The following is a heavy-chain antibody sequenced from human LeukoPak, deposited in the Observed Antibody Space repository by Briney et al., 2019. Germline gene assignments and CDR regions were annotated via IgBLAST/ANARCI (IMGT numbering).Heavy chain of an antibody. V-gene: IGHV1-2*02. CDR1: GYSFTGYF. CDR3: AKSNGPGDDLCGDA. Sequence: ASVKVSCKASGYSFTGYFMCWVRQAPGQGLEWMGCINPNTGDTNYAQMFQGRVTMTRDTSVTTAYMELSGLRSDDTAIYYCAKSNGPGDDLCGDAWGQGTLVTVTS. J-gene: IGHJ5*02. CDR2: INPNTGDT. D-gene: IGHD7-27*01.